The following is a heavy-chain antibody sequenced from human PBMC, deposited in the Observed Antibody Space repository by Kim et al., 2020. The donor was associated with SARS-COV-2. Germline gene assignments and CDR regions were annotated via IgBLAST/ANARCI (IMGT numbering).Heavy chain of an antibody. CDR1: GYTFTNNA. J-gene: IGHJ4*01. CDR2: INTNSGNT. Sequence: ASVKVSCKASGYTFTNNAISWVRQAPGQGLEWMGWINTNSGNTKYAQTFKRRFTFTLDTSVSTAYMQISSLEAEDTALYYCARVISGAFRYTDYSCHGT. V-gene: IGHV7-4-1*02. CDR3: ARVISGAFRYTDY. D-gene: IGHD3-16*02.